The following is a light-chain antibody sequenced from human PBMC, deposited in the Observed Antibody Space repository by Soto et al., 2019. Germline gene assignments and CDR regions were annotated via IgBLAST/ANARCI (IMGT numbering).Light chain of an antibody. CDR2: KAS. CDR1: QSISNW. V-gene: IGKV1-5*03. J-gene: IGKJ1*01. Sequence: DVQMTQSPSTLSASVGDRVTITCRASQSISNWLAWHQQKPGKAPKLLIYKASTLESGVPSRFSGSGSGTEFTLTISSLQPDDFATYHCQQYNSYRAFGQGTKVDIK. CDR3: QQYNSYRA.